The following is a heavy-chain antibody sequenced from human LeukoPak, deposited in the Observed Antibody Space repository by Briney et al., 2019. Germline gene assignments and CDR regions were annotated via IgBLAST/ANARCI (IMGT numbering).Heavy chain of an antibody. CDR3: ARGMWFDP. CDR2: INHSGST. J-gene: IGHJ5*02. V-gene: IGHV4-34*01. CDR1: GGSFSGYY. Sequence: SETLSLTCAVYGGSFSGYYWSWIRQPPGKGLEWIGEINHSGSTNYNPSLKSRVTISVDTSKNQFSMKLSSVTAADTAVYYCARGMWFDPWGQGTLVTVSS.